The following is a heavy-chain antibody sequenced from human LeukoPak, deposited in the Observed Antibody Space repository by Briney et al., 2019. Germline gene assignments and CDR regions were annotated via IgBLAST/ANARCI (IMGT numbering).Heavy chain of an antibody. Sequence: GGSLRLSCAASGFTFSSYSMNWVCQAPGKGLEWVSYISSSSSTIYYADSVKGRFTISRDNAKNSLYLQMNSLRAEDTAVYYCARDRHCSSTSCYPDWFDPWGQGTLVTVS. J-gene: IGHJ5*02. CDR1: GFTFSSYS. D-gene: IGHD2-2*01. CDR2: ISSSSSTI. CDR3: ARDRHCSSTSCYPDWFDP. V-gene: IGHV3-48*01.